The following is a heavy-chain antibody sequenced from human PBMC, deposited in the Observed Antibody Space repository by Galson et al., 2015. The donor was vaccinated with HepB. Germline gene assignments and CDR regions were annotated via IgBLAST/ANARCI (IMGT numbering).Heavy chain of an antibody. CDR2: TYYRSKWYN. J-gene: IGHJ4*02. Sequence: CAISGDSVSSNSAAWNWIRQPPSRGLEWLGRTYYRSKWYNDYAVSVKSRMTINADTSKNQFSLQLNSVTPEDTAVYYCARVGRDGVSDYWGQGTLVTVSS. D-gene: IGHD3-10*01. CDR3: ARVGRDGVSDY. CDR1: GDSVSSNSAA. V-gene: IGHV6-1*01.